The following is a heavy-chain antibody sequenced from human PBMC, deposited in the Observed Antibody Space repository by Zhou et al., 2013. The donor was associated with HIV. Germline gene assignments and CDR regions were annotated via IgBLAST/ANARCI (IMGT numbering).Heavy chain of an antibody. J-gene: IGHJ4*02. D-gene: IGHD5-18*01. CDR3: ARANSGDSLGYFDY. CDR1: GDTFSNYN. CDR2: VIPIFGTT. Sequence: QVQLVQSGAEVKKPGSSMKVSCKASGDTFSNYNINWVRHVPGQGLEWMGGVIPIFGTTSYAQKFQGRVTINTDESTSTAYMELSSLRSEDTALYYCARANSGDSLGYFDYWGRGNAWSPSP. V-gene: IGHV1-69*01.